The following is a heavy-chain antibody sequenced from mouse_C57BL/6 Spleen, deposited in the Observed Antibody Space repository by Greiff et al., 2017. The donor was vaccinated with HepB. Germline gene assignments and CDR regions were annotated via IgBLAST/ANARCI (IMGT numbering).Heavy chain of an antibody. CDR1: GYTFTSYT. Sequence: VQLQQSGAELARPGASVKMSCKASGYTFTSYTMHWVKQRPGPGLEWIGYINPSSGYTKYNQKFKDKATLTADKSSSTAYMQLSSLTSEDSAVYYCASYYGSSLYAMDYWGQGTSVTVSS. CDR2: INPSSGYT. V-gene: IGHV1-4*01. D-gene: IGHD1-1*01. J-gene: IGHJ4*01. CDR3: ASYYGSSLYAMDY.